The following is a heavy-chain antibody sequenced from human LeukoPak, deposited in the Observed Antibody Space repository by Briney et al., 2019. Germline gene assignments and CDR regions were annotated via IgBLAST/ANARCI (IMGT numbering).Heavy chain of an antibody. V-gene: IGHV1-2*02. D-gene: IGHD2-8*01. CDR1: GYTFTDYH. CDR2: INPNSGDT. Sequence: SVKVSYKAFGYTFTDYHMHWVRQAPGQGLEWMGWINPNSGDTNYAQKFQGRVTMTRDTTISTAYMELSRLRSDDTAVFYCATLMAHLDYWGQGTLVTVSS. CDR3: ATLMAHLDY. J-gene: IGHJ4*02.